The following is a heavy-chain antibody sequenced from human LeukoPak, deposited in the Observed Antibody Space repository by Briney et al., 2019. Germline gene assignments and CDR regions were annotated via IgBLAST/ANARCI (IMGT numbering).Heavy chain of an antibody. CDR3: ARPGYCSSTSCYLDY. V-gene: IGHV1-46*01. CDR2: INPSGGST. D-gene: IGHD2-2*01. CDR1: GYTFTSYY. J-gene: IGHJ4*02. Sequence: GASVKVSCKASGYTFTSYYMHWVRQAPGQGLEWMGRINPSGGSTSYAQKFQGRLTMTRDTSTSTVYMELSSLRSEDTAVYYCARPGYCSSTSCYLDYWGQGTLVTVSS.